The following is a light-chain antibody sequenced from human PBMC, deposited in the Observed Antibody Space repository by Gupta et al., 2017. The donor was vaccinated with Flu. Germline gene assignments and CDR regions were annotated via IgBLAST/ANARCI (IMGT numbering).Light chain of an antibody. CDR1: QTISTY. V-gene: IGKV1-39*01. J-gene: IGKJ2*01. CDR3: QHRVSSPRT. CDR2: AAS. Sequence: DIQMTQSPSFLSASVGDRVTVTCRATQTISTYLNWYQQKPGKAPKLLIYAASNLRSGVPSRFSGSGSGTDFTLTINRLQPEDFATYYCQHRVSSPRTFGQGTELEIK.